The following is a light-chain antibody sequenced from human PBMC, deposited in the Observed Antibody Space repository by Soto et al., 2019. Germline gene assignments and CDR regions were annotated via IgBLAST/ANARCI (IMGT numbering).Light chain of an antibody. CDR2: DAS. V-gene: IGKV3-15*01. Sequence: VMTQSPATLAVPPGERATLSCRASQSVRNHVAWYQQRVGQAPRLLMYDASPRAAGIPARFTGSGSGTQFCLFIDSLQSEDFAGYFCQQYDYWSTYTFGQGTKLESK. J-gene: IGKJ2*01. CDR1: QSVRNH. CDR3: QQYDYWSTYT.